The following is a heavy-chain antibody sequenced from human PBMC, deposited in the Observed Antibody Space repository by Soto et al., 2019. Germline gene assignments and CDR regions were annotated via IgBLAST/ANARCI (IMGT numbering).Heavy chain of an antibody. D-gene: IGHD6-13*01. CDR3: ARMPSEQQPS. J-gene: IGHJ5*02. V-gene: IGHV3-21*01. Sequence: PGGSLRLSCAASGSTFSSYSMNWVRQAPGKGLEWVSSISSSSSYIYYADSVKGRFTISRDNAKNSLYLQMNSLRAEDTAVYYCARMPSEQQPSWGQGTLVTVSS. CDR2: ISSSSSYI. CDR1: GSTFSSYS.